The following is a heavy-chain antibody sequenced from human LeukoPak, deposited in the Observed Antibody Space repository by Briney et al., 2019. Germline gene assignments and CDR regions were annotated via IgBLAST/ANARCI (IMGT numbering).Heavy chain of an antibody. CDR3: VRVYCSSTSCSDYFDY. J-gene: IGHJ4*02. Sequence: PGGSLRLSCAASGFTFSAFEMNWVRQAPGKGLEWLSYISGSGGTTLYADSVKGRFTTSRDNSKNSLYLQMNSLRVEDTAVYYCVRVYCSSTSCSDYFDYWGQGSLVTVSS. D-gene: IGHD2-2*01. CDR1: GFTFSAFE. CDR2: ISGSGGTT. V-gene: IGHV3-48*03.